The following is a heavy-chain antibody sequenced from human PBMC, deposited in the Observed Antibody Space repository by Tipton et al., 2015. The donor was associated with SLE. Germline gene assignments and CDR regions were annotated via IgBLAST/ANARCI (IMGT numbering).Heavy chain of an antibody. CDR1: GGSISSYY. D-gene: IGHD4-11*01. CDR2: ASYSGRP. CDR3: ARHDYSNYLDY. V-gene: IGHV4-59*08. Sequence: TLSLTCTVSGGSISSYYWSWIRQPPGKGLEWIGDASYSGRPNFNPSLKSRVTVSVDPSKNQFSLKLSSVTAADTAVYYCARHDYSNYLDYWGQGTLVTVSS. J-gene: IGHJ4*02.